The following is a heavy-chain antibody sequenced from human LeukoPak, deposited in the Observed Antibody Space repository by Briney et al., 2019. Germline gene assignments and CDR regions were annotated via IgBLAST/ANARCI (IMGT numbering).Heavy chain of an antibody. CDR2: ISSSGSTI. J-gene: IGHJ4*02. Sequence: GGSLRLSCAASGFTFSSYSMNWVRQAPGKGLEWVSYISSSGSTIYYADSVKGRFTISRDNAKNSLYLQMNSLRAEDTAVYYCARDVVAATANYFDYWGQGTLVTVSS. CDR3: ARDVVAATANYFDY. D-gene: IGHD2-15*01. CDR1: GFTFSSYS. V-gene: IGHV3-48*01.